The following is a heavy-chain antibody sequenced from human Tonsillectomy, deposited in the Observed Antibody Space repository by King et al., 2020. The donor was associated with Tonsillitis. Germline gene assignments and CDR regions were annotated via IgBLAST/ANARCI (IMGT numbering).Heavy chain of an antibody. CDR2: INYSGTI. CDR1: GGSVSGYY. CDR3: ARGGYDYGASFPLEPPGWLDP. Sequence: VQLQQWGAGLLKPSETLSLTCAVHGGSVSGYYWSWIRQPPGKGLEWIGKINYSGTINYNPSLKSRVTISIDTSKTQFSLNLRSVTAADTAMYYCARGGYDYGASFPLEPPGWLDPWGQGTQVTVPS. J-gene: IGHJ5*02. V-gene: IGHV4-34*01. D-gene: IGHD4-17*01.